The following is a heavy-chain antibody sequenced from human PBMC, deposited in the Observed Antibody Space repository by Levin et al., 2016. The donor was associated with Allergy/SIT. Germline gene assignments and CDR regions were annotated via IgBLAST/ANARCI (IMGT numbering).Heavy chain of an antibody. Sequence: WVRQAPGQGLEWMGGIIPIFGTANYAQKFQGRVTITADESTSTAYMELSSLRSEDTAVYYCARGGGGRFLEWLSLHHYYYYYYMDVWGKGTTVTV. D-gene: IGHD3-3*01. J-gene: IGHJ6*03. V-gene: IGHV1-69*01. CDR2: IIPIFGTA. CDR3: ARGGGGRFLEWLSLHHYYYYYYMDV.